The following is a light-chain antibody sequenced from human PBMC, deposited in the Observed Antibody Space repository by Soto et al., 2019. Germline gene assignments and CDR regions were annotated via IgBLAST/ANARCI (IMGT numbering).Light chain of an antibody. Sequence: DIQMTQSPSSLSASVGDRVTITCRASQGITNYLAWYQQKPGKVPKLLIYAASTLQSGVPSRFSGSGSGTDLNRTISSLQPEDGAIYFCQKYNSAPFTFGPWTKVEIK. CDR1: QGITNY. V-gene: IGKV1-27*01. CDR3: QKYNSAPFT. CDR2: AAS. J-gene: IGKJ3*01.